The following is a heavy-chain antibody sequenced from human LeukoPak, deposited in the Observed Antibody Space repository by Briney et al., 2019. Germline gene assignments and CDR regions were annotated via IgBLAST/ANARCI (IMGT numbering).Heavy chain of an antibody. CDR2: INPNSGGT. V-gene: IGHV1-2*02. CDR3: ARDLGSHDAFDI. Sequence: GASVKVSCTASGYTFTVYYMHWVRQAPGQGRGWMGWINPNSGGTNYAQKFQGRVTMTRDTSISTAYMELSRLRSDDTAVYYCARDLGSHDAFDIWGQGTMVTVSS. CDR1: GYTFTVYY. J-gene: IGHJ3*02. D-gene: IGHD7-27*01.